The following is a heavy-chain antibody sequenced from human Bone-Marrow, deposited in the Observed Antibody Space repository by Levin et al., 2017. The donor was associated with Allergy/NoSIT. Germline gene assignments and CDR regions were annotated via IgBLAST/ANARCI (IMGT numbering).Heavy chain of an antibody. V-gene: IGHV3-9*01. CDR3: SREPGKAVAAVRGIGYFDR. Sequence: SLKISCAASGFTFDDYAMHWVRQAPGKGLEWVSGISCNSGSIGYADSVKGRFTISRDNAKNSLYLQMNSLRAEDTALYYCSREPGKAVAAVRGIGYFDRWGRGTLVTVSS. CDR2: ISCNSGSI. D-gene: IGHD6-19*01. J-gene: IGHJ2*01. CDR1: GFTFDDYA.